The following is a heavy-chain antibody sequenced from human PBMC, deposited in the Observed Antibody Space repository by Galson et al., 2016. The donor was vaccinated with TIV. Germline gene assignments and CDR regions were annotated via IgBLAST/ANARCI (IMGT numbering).Heavy chain of an antibody. CDR2: IIPVFPTP. J-gene: IGHJ4*02. CDR1: GGTFISYA. CDR3: ASRYTTGSYYFDY. Sequence: SVKVSCKASGGTFISYAITWVRQAPGQGLEWMGQIIPVFPTPNYAQKFQGRVTISADVSTSTTYMELTSPRSEDTAIYYCASRYTTGSYYFDYWGQGTLVTVSS. V-gene: IGHV1-69*13. D-gene: IGHD2-8*02.